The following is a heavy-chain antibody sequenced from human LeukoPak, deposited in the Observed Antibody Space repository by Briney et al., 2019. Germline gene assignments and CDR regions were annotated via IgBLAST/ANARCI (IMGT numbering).Heavy chain of an antibody. CDR1: GASVSGSPFY. CDR3: AKSGGYGLIDY. J-gene: IGHJ4*02. CDR2: IYSSGST. Sequence: SETLSLTCTVSGASVSGSPFYWGWIRQPPGKGLEWIGSIYSSGSTYYNASLQSRVTISIETSKNQISLRLNSVTAADTAIYYCAKSGGYGLIDYWGQGTLVTVSS. V-gene: IGHV4-39*01. D-gene: IGHD1-26*01.